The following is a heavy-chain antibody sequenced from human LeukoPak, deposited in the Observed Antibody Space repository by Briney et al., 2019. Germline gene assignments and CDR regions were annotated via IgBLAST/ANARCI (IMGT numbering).Heavy chain of an antibody. CDR2: INPSGGST. CDR3: ARGLRVGSSSRDYYYYMDV. D-gene: IGHD6-6*01. CDR1: GYTFTSYY. Sequence: ASVKVSCKASGYTFTSYYMHWVRQTPGQGLEWMGLINPSGGSTSYAQKFQGRVTMTRDMSTSTVYMELSSLRSEDTAVYYCARGLRVGSSSRDYYYYMDVWGKGTTVTVSS. V-gene: IGHV1-46*01. J-gene: IGHJ6*03.